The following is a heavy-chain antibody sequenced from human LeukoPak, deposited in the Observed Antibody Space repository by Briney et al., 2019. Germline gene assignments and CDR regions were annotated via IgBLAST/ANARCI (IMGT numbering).Heavy chain of an antibody. J-gene: IGHJ3*02. V-gene: IGHV4-34*01. CDR1: GGSFSCYY. CDR3: ARSSDYDAFDI. CDR2: INHSGST. Sequence: SETLSLTCAVYGGSFSCYYWSWIRQPPGKGLEWIGEINHSGSTNYNPSLKSRVTISVDTSKNQFSLKLSSVTAADTAVYYCARSSDYDAFDIWGQGTMVTVSS. D-gene: IGHD4-11*01.